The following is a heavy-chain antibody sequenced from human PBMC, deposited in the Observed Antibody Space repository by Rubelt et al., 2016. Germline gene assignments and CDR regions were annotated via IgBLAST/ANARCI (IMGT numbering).Heavy chain of an antibody. CDR1: GGSISSYY. CDR3: ARGRVAAAGTPYCYGMDV. Sequence: QVQLQESGPGLVKPSETLSLTCTVSGGSISSYYWSWIRQPPGKGLEWIGYIYYSGSTNYNPSLKSRVTLSVDTFKNQFSLKLSSVTAADTAVYYCARGRVAAAGTPYCYGMDVWGQGTTVTVSS. D-gene: IGHD6-13*01. J-gene: IGHJ6*02. V-gene: IGHV4-59*01. CDR2: IYYSGST.